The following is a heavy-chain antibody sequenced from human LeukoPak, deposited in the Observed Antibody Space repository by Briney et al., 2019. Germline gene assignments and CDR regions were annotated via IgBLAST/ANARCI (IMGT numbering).Heavy chain of an antibody. J-gene: IGHJ4*02. CDR1: GFTFSSYA. Sequence: GGSLRLSCAASGFTFSSYAMSWVRQAPGEGLEWVSAISGSGGSTYYADSVKGRFTISRDNSKNTLYLQMNSLRAEDTAVYYCAKEPHPYSGSYSRYFDYWGQGTLVTVSS. V-gene: IGHV3-23*01. CDR2: ISGSGGST. D-gene: IGHD1-26*01. CDR3: AKEPHPYSGSYSRYFDY.